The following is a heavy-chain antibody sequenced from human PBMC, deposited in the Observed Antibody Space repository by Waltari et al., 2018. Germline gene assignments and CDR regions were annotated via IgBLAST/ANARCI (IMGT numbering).Heavy chain of an antibody. Sequence: QVQLQDSGTGLVKPSETLTLNRTVSGGSTTRPSWTWIRHAPGKGLAWFGYIYYSGGTNYNPSLMSRVTISVDTSKNQFSLKLSSVTAADTAVYYCARDKGYSGYDHAFDIWGQGKMVTVSS. CDR1: GGSTTRPS. J-gene: IGHJ3*02. CDR2: IYYSGGT. CDR3: ARDKGYSGYDHAFDI. D-gene: IGHD5-12*01. V-gene: IGHV4-59*11.